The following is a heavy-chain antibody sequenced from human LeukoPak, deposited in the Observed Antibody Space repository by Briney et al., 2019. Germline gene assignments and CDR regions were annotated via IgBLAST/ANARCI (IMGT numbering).Heavy chain of an antibody. D-gene: IGHD1-26*01. V-gene: IGHV3-23*01. CDR2: ISGSGGST. CDR3: AKDPATRAVWVTYYCDY. Sequence: QPGGSLRLSCAASGFTFSSYAMSWVRQAPGKGLEWVSAISGSGGSTYYADSVKGRFTISRDNSRNTLYLQMNSLRAEDTAVYYCAKDPATRAVWVTYYCDYWGQGTLVTVSS. J-gene: IGHJ4*02. CDR1: GFTFSSYA.